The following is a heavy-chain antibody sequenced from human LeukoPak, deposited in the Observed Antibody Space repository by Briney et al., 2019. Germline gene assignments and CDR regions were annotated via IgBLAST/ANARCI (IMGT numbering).Heavy chain of an antibody. CDR3: ARSRKRWFGELSDAFDI. Sequence: GGSLRLSCAASGFTLSTYAMSWVRQTPGKGLEWVAATSSSDAGTYHADSVKGRFTISRDNAKNSLYLQMNSLRAEDTAVYYCARSRKRWFGELSDAFDIWGQGTMVTVSS. CDR2: TSSSDAGT. V-gene: IGHV3-21*04. D-gene: IGHD3-10*01. CDR1: GFTLSTYA. J-gene: IGHJ3*02.